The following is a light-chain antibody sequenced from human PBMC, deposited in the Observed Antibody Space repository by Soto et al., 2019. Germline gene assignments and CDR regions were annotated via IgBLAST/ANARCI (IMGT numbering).Light chain of an antibody. Sequence: QSVLTQPASVSGSPGQSITISCTGTSSDVGGYNYVSWYQQHPGKAPKLMIYDVSNRPSGVSVRFSGSKSGNTASLTISGLQAEDEAGYYCSSYTSSSTLVFGGGTKLTVL. CDR2: DVS. V-gene: IGLV2-14*01. CDR3: SSYTSSSTLV. CDR1: SSDVGGYNY. J-gene: IGLJ2*01.